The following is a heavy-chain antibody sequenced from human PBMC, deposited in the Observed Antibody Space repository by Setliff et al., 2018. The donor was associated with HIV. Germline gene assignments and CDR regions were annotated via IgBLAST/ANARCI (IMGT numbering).Heavy chain of an antibody. CDR1: GYTFTSYY. D-gene: IGHD3-3*01. CDR2: INLSGGST. J-gene: IGHJ3*02. Sequence: ASVKVSCKASGYTFTSYYMHWVRQAPGQGLEWMGIINLSGGSTSYAQKFQGRVTMTRDTSTSTVYMELSSLRSEDTAVYYCARDRETIFGVVILPDDAFDIWGQGTMVTVSS. CDR3: ARDRETIFGVVILPDDAFDI. V-gene: IGHV1-46*01.